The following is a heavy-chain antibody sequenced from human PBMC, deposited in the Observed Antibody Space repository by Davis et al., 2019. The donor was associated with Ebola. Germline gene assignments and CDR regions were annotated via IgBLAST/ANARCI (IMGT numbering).Heavy chain of an antibody. CDR2: IYSGGST. V-gene: IGHV3-53*04. J-gene: IGHJ4*02. D-gene: IGHD5-12*01. CDR3: ARDAPHIVATIRSSPGDNLDY. CDR1: GFTVSSNY. Sequence: PGGSLRLSCAASGFTVSSNYMSWVRQAPGKGLEWVSVIYSGGSTYYADSVKCRFTISRHNSKNTLYLQMNSLRAEDTAVYYCARDAPHIVATIRSSPGDNLDYWGQGTLVTVSS.